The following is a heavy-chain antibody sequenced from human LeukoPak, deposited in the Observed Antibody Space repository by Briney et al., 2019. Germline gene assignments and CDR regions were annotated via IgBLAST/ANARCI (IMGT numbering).Heavy chain of an antibody. CDR1: GASISSSGSY. CDR3: ARERSVGLGTSYYHYGVDV. J-gene: IGHJ6*02. Sequence: SLTLSLTCTVSGASISSSGSYWTWIRQHPGKGLEWIAYIYYTGSIYYNPSLKSRVTMSVDTSKNQFSLKLNSVTAADTAVYYCARERSVGLGTSYYHYGVDVWGQGTSVTVSS. CDR2: IYYTGSI. D-gene: IGHD1-7*01. V-gene: IGHV4-31*03.